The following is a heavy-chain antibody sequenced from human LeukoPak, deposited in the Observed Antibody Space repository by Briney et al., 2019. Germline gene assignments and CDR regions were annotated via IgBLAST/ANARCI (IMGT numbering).Heavy chain of an antibody. CDR2: IYYSGST. V-gene: IGHV4-30-4*08. D-gene: IGHD3-22*01. CDR1: GGSISSGDYY. Sequence: SETLSLTCTVSGGSISSGDYYWSWIRQPPGKGLEWIGYIYYSGSTYYNPSLKSRVTISVDTSKNQFSLKLSSVTAADTAVYYCARRPGGYYDSSGYYFHFDYWGQGTLVTVSS. CDR3: ARRPGGYYDSSGYYFHFDY. J-gene: IGHJ4*02.